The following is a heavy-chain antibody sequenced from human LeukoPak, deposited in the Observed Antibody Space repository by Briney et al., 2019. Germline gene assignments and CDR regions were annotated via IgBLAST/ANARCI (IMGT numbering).Heavy chain of an antibody. V-gene: IGHV3-33*06. Sequence: PGRSLRLSCAASGFTFSSYGMHWDRQAPGKGLEWVAVIWYDGSNKYYADSVKGRFTISRDNSKNTLYLQMNSLRAEDTAVYYCAKDHYGDYGYFDLWGRGTLVTVSS. CDR1: GFTFSSYG. CDR3: AKDHYGDYGYFDL. CDR2: IWYDGSNK. D-gene: IGHD4-17*01. J-gene: IGHJ2*01.